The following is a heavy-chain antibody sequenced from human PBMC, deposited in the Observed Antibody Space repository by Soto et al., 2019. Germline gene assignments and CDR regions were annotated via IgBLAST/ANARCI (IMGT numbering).Heavy chain of an antibody. Sequence: QVQLQESGPGLVKPSGTLSLTCAVSGGSIISSNWWSWVRQIPEKGLEWLGEIYHGGSTKYNPSLRSRVSISVDKSKRQFSLRVTYVTAADTAIYYCARGSSVAHYFDQWGQGTLVAVSS. CDR2: IYHGGST. D-gene: IGHD1-26*01. V-gene: IGHV4-4*02. CDR1: GGSIISSNW. CDR3: ARGSSVAHYFDQ. J-gene: IGHJ4*02.